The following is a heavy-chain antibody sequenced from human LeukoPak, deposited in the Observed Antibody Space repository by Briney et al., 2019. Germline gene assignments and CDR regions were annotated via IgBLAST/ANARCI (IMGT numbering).Heavy chain of an antibody. CDR1: GYTLIESS. V-gene: IGHV1-24*01. CDR3: ARVGATRGNY. D-gene: IGHD1-26*01. J-gene: IGHJ4*02. CDR2: FDPEDGET. Sequence: ASVKVSFRVSGYTLIESSMHWVRQAPGKGLEGMGGFDPEDGETIYEEKFQGRVTMTEDTSTDKAYMELNSLRYEDTAVYYCARVGATRGNYWGQGTLVTVSS.